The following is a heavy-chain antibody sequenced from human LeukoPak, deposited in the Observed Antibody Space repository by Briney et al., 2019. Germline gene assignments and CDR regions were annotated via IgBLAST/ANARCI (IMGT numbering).Heavy chain of an antibody. CDR2: ILESAGST. CDR3: AKRSPRDYYYNMDV. CDR1: GFTFSNYA. Sequence: PGGSLRLSCAASGFTFSNYAMSWVRQAPGKGLECVSAILESAGSTYYADSVKGRFTISRDNSKNTLYLQMNSLRAEDTAVYYCAKRSPRDYYYNMDVWGQGTTVTVSS. J-gene: IGHJ6*02. V-gene: IGHV3-23*01.